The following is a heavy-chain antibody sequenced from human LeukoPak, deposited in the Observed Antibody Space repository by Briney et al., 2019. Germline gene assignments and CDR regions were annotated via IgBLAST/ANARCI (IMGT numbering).Heavy chain of an antibody. CDR1: GFTFSSYA. D-gene: IGHD6-19*01. CDR2: ISYDGSNK. V-gene: IGHV3-30-3*01. CDR3: ARDRAVAVAEGYFDY. J-gene: IGHJ4*02. Sequence: GRSLRLSCAASGFTFSSYAMHWVRQAPGKGLEWVAVISYDGSNKYYADSVKGRFTISRDNSKNTLYLQMNSLRAEDTAVYYCARDRAVAVAEGYFDYWGQETLVTVSS.